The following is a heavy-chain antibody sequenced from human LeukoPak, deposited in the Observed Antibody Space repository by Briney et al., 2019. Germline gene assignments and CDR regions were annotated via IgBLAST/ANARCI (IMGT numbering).Heavy chain of an antibody. J-gene: IGHJ4*02. Sequence: GASVKVSCXASGYTFTDYGISWVRQAPGQGLEWMGWISAYNGNTHYAQKVQGRVTMTTETSTRTAYMELRSLRSDDAAVYYCAKIDLAYGSGTYYSSYFEYWGQGTLVTVSS. D-gene: IGHD3-10*01. V-gene: IGHV1-18*01. CDR2: ISAYNGNT. CDR3: AKIDLAYGSGTYYSSYFEY. CDR1: GYTFTDYG.